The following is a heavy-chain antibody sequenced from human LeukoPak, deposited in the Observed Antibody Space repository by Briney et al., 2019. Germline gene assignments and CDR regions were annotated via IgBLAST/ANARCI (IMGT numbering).Heavy chain of an antibody. CDR1: GGTFSSYA. J-gene: IGHJ4*02. D-gene: IGHD1-26*01. CDR2: INPSGGST. V-gene: IGHV1-46*01. Sequence: GASVTVSCKASGGTFSSYAISWVRQAPGQGLEWMGIINPSGGSTSYAQKFQGRVTMTRDMSTSTVYMELSSLRSEDTAVYYCARSSGSYYESAVFDYWGQGTLVTVSS. CDR3: ARSSGSYYESAVFDY.